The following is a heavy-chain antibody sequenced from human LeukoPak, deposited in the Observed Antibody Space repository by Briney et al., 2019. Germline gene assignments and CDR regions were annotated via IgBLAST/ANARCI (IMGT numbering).Heavy chain of an antibody. J-gene: IGHJ4*02. V-gene: IGHV4-34*01. Sequence: SETLSLTCAVYGGSFSGYYWSWIRQPPGKGLEWIGEINHSGSTNYNPSLKSRVTISVDTSKNQFSLKLSSVTAADTAVYYCARDQKVVVPAAQDYWGQGTLVTVSS. CDR1: GGSFSGYY. CDR2: INHSGST. D-gene: IGHD2-2*01. CDR3: ARDQKVVVPAAQDY.